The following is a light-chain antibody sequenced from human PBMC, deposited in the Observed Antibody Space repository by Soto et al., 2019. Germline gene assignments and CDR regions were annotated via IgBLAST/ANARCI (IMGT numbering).Light chain of an antibody. Sequence: DIVMTQSPDSLAVSLGERATINCKSSQNILYSSNNKNYLAWSQQQPGQPPKLLIYWASTRESGVPDRFSGSGSGTDFTLTISSLQADDVAVYYCQQYYSTPYTFGQGTKLEIK. CDR3: QQYYSTPYT. CDR1: QNILYSSNNKNY. J-gene: IGKJ2*01. CDR2: WAS. V-gene: IGKV4-1*01.